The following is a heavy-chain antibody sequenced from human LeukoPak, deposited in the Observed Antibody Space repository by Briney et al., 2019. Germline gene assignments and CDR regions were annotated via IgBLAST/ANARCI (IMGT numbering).Heavy chain of an antibody. D-gene: IGHD3-10*01. J-gene: IGHJ4*02. Sequence: PGGSLRLSCAASGSTFSTHAMTWVRQAPGKGLEWVAVISYDGSNKYYADSVKGRFTISRDNSKNTLYLQMNSLRAEDTAVYYCARVRMGSWGQGTPVTVSS. CDR2: ISYDGSNK. CDR1: GSTFSTHA. CDR3: ARVRMGS. V-gene: IGHV3-30-3*01.